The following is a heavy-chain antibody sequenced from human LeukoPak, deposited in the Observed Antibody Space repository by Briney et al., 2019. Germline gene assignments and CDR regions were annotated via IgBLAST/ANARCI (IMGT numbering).Heavy chain of an antibody. CDR2: ISAYNGNT. V-gene: IGHV1-18*01. CDR3: ARGKTTVYCGGDCYAFDY. CDR1: GYTFTSYG. D-gene: IGHD2-21*02. J-gene: IGHJ4*02. Sequence: ASVKVSCKASGYTFTSYGISWVRQAPGQGLEWMGWISAYNGNTNYAQKLQGRVTMTSDTSISTAYMELSRLRSDDTAVYYCARGKTTVYCGGDCYAFDYWGQGSLVTVSS.